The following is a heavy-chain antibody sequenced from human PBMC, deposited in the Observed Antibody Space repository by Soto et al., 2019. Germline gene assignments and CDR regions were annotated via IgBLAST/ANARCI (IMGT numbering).Heavy chain of an antibody. CDR3: ARAYGDLDV. V-gene: IGHV1-8*01. D-gene: IGHD2-21*01. CDR2: MNPKSGNT. Sequence: ASVKVSCKASGYTFSSYDINWVRQATGQGLEWMGWMNPKSGNTGYAQKFQGRVTMTRDTSISTAYMEVSSLRSEDTAMYYCARAYGDLDVWGQGTTVTSP. J-gene: IGHJ6*02. CDR1: GYTFSSYD.